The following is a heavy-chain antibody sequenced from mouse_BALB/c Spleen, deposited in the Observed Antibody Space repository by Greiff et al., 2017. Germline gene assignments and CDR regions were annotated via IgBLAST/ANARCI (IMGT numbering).Heavy chain of an antibody. D-gene: IGHD2-10*02. Sequence: VQLKESGPGLVKPSQSLSLTCTVTGYSITSDYAWNWIRQFPGNKLEWMGYISYSGSTSYNPSLKSRISITRDTSKNQFFLQLNSVTTEDTATYYCARSPYGNYVCDYWGQGTTLTVSS. CDR2: ISYSGST. V-gene: IGHV3-2*02. J-gene: IGHJ2*01. CDR3: ARSPYGNYVCDY. CDR1: GYSITSDYA.